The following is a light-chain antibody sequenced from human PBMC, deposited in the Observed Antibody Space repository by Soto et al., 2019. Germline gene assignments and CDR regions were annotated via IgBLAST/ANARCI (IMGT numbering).Light chain of an antibody. CDR3: QQYHNWPPIT. CDR1: QSISNN. V-gene: IGKV3D-15*01. Sequence: DIVMTQSPAILSVSPGETATLSCRARQSISNNLAWYQQKLGQAPRLLIYGASTRATGIPARFSGSGSGTEFTLTISSLRSEDFAVYYCQQYHNWPPITFGQGTRLEIK. CDR2: GAS. J-gene: IGKJ5*01.